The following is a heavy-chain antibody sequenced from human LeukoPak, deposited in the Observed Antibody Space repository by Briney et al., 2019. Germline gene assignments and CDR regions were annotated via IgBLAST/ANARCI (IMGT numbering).Heavy chain of an antibody. D-gene: IGHD5-12*01. CDR1: GFTFSSYG. J-gene: IGHJ4*02. V-gene: IGHV3-30*18. CDR2: ISYDGSNK. CDR3: AKDLGTHRATTTFDY. Sequence: PGGSLRLSCAASGFTFSSYGMHWVRQAPGKGLEWVAVISYDGSNKYYADSVKGRFTISRDNSKNTLYLQMNSLRAEDTAVYYCAKDLGTHRATTTFDYWGQGTLVTVSS.